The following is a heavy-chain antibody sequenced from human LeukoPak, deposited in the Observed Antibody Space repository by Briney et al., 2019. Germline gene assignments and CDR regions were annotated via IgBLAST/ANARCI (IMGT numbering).Heavy chain of an antibody. D-gene: IGHD5-24*01. CDR2: IGSSGGST. V-gene: IGHV3-23*01. CDR3: VKDIQLST. J-gene: IGHJ3*01. Sequence: GGSLRLSCATSGFTFSSYHMSWVRQAPGKGLEWVSLIGSSGGSTYYADSVKGRFTISRDNSNHTLSLQMNSLRVEDTAIYYCVKDIQLSTWGLGTMVTVSS. CDR1: GFTFSSYH.